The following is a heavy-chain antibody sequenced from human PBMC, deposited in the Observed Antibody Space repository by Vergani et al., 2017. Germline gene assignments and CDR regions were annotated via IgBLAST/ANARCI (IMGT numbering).Heavy chain of an antibody. Sequence: QVQLVESGGGLVKPGGSLRLSCAASGFSFSDHYMTWIRQAPGKVLEWVSYISNSGNTIEYADSVKGRFSISRDNAKSSLFLQMDSLRAEDTAVYYCARDHRDYNNYPGTFDIWGQGSMVTGAS. J-gene: IGHJ3*02. D-gene: IGHD5-24*01. CDR1: GFSFSDHY. CDR3: ARDHRDYNNYPGTFDI. V-gene: IGHV3-11*01. CDR2: ISNSGNTI.